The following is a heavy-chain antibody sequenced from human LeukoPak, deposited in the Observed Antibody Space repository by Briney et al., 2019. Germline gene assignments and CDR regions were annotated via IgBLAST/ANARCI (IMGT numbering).Heavy chain of an antibody. CDR3: ARDRVIAVAAIGGKVVY. V-gene: IGHV1-18*01. CDR1: GYTFTSYG. CDR2: ISAYNGNT. D-gene: IGHD6-19*01. J-gene: IGHJ4*02. Sequence: ASVKVSCKASGYTFTSYGISWVRQAPGQGLEWMGWISAYNGNTNYAQKLQGRVTMTTDTSTSTAYMELRSLRSDDTAVYYCARDRVIAVAAIGGKVVYWGQGTLVTVSS.